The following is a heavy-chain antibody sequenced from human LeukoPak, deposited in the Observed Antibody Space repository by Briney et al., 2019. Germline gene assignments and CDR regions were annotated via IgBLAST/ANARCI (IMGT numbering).Heavy chain of an antibody. J-gene: IGHJ4*02. D-gene: IGHD5-18*01. V-gene: IGHV3-33*01. CDR3: ARGSGNSYGVFDY. CDR2: IWYDGGNE. Sequence: PGGSLRLSCAASGFTFRTYGMHWVRQAPGKGLEWVAVIWYDGGNEYYADSVKGRFTISRDNSKNTVSLQMNGLTAEDTAVYYCARGSGNSYGVFDYWGQGTLVTVSS. CDR1: GFTFRTYG.